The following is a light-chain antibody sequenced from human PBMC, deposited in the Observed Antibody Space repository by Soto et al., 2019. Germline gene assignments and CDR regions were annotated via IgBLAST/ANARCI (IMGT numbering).Light chain of an antibody. V-gene: IGKV1-33*01. J-gene: IGKJ1*01. CDR1: QDISNY. CDR2: DAS. CDR3: QQYNSYWWT. Sequence: DIQMTQSPSSLSASVGDRVTITCQASQDISNYLNWYQQKPGKAPKLLIYDASNLETGVPSRFSGSGSGAEFTLTISNLQPDDFATYYCQQYNSYWWTFGQGTKV.